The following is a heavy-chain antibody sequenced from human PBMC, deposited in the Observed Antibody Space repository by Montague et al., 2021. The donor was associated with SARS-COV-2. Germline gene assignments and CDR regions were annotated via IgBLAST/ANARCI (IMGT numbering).Heavy chain of an antibody. D-gene: IGHD2-2*01. CDR3: ASLGYCSSTSCSGAFDI. Sequence: SLSLSLSASGFTFSDYYMSWIRQAPGKGLEWVSYISSSSSYTNYADSVKGRFTISRDNAKNSLYLQMNSLRAEDTAVYYCASLGYCSSTSCSGAFDIWGQGTMVTVSS. CDR2: ISSSSSYT. J-gene: IGHJ3*02. CDR1: GFTFSDYY. V-gene: IGHV3-11*06.